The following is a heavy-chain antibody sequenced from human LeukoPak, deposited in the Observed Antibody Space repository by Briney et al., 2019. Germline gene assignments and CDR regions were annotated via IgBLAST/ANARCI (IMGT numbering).Heavy chain of an antibody. V-gene: IGHV3-48*02. CDR3: ARFPHYYDSSGYSF. D-gene: IGHD3-22*01. CDR1: GFTFSSYE. CDR2: ISSSSSTI. Sequence: GGSLRLSCAASGFTFSSYEMNWVRQAPGKGLEWVSYISSSSSTIYYADSVKGRFTISRDNAKNSLYLQMSSLRDEDTAVYYCARFPHYYDSSGYSFWGQGTLVTVSS. J-gene: IGHJ4*02.